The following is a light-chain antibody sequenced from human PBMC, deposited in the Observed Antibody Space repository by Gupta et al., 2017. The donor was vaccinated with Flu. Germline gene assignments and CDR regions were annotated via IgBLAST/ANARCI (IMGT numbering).Light chain of an antibody. CDR3: QQLSNSPSLT. J-gene: IGKJ4*01. CDR1: HSVISSSNNKSY. Sequence: PGQRSTIDGKATHSVISSSNNKSYVAWYQQKPGQAPKLLIYGASNRETGIPARFSGSGSGTDFTLTISSLEPEDLAVYYCQQLSNSPSLTFGGGTKVEIK. V-gene: IGKV4-1*01. CDR2: GAS.